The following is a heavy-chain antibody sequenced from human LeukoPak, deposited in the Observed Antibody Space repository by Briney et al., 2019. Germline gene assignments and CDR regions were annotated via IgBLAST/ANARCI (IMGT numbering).Heavy chain of an antibody. CDR2: GTA. Sequence: GTANYAQKFQGRVTITADESTSTAYMELSSLRSEDTAVYYCASLYYDFWSGYYQKYYFDYWGQGTLVTVSS. D-gene: IGHD3-3*01. CDR3: ASLYYDFWSGYYQKYYFDY. V-gene: IGHV1-69*01. J-gene: IGHJ4*02.